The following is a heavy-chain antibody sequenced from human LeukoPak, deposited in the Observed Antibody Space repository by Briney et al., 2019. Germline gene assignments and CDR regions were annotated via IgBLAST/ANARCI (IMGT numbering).Heavy chain of an antibody. Sequence: SQTLSLTCTVSGGAITRGGYGWSWIRQHPRKCREWSEYIYYSGSTYYNPSRKGRVTISVDTSQNKFSLKLSSVPAADTAVYYCARAGYSLDYWGQGTLVTVSS. CDR1: GGAITRGGYG. CDR2: IYYSGST. V-gene: IGHV4-31*03. D-gene: IGHD2-21*01. CDR3: ARAGYSLDY. J-gene: IGHJ4*02.